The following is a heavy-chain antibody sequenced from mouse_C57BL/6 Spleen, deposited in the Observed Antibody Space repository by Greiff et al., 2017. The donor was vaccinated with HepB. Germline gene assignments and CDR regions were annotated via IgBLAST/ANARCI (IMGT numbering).Heavy chain of an antibody. CDR2: INPNNGGT. CDR3: ARRDWDYFDV. D-gene: IGHD4-1*01. CDR1: GYTFTDYY. V-gene: IGHV1-26*01. J-gene: IGHJ1*03. Sequence: EVQLQQSGPELVKPGASVKISCKASGYTFTDYYMNWVKQSHGKSLEWIGDINPNNGGTSYNQKFKGKATLTVDKSSSTAYMELRSLTSEDSAVYYCARRDWDYFDVWGTGTTVTVSS.